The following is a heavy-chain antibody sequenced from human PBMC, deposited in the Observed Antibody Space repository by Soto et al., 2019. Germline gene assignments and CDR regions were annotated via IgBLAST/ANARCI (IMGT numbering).Heavy chain of an antibody. D-gene: IGHD1-1*01. Sequence: QVQLEQSGAEVKKPGSSVKVSCKASGGTFRNSAISWVRQAPGQGLEWMGGIMPIFRTPDYAQKFQGRVTLTADESTSTAYMELSGLTSDDTAVYFCARDNDRPQLGGNYYYILDVWGHGTTVTVSS. CDR2: IMPIFRTP. J-gene: IGHJ6*02. V-gene: IGHV1-69*12. CDR1: GGTFRNSA. CDR3: ARDNDRPQLGGNYYYILDV.